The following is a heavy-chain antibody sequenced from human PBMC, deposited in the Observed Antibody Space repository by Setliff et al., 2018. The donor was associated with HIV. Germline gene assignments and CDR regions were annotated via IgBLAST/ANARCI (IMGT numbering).Heavy chain of an antibody. Sequence: SETLSLTCTVAGDSISSSGPGYYWGWVRQPPGGGLEWIGSVYYSGSTYYNPSLKSRVTISADTSKNQFSLNLSSVTAAETAVYYCARVGYHGSGRYSFDYWGQGTLVTVSS. V-gene: IGHV4-39*07. J-gene: IGHJ4*02. CDR2: VYYSGST. D-gene: IGHD3-10*01. CDR3: ARVGYHGSGRYSFDY. CDR1: GDSISSSGPGYY.